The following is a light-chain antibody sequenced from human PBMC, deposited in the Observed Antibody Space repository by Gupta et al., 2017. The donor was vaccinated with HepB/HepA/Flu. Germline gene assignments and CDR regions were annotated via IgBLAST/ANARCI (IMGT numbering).Light chain of an antibody. V-gene: IGKV1-27*01. CDR3: LKHNSVPWT. J-gene: IGKJ1*01. CDR1: QGISNY. CDR2: AAS. Sequence: IQMTQAPSSLSASVGDRVTSTCRASQGISNYLAWYQQKPGKVPKVLIYAASTFQSGVPSRFSGSGSGTDFTLTISSLQPEDVATYYCLKHNSVPWTFGQGTKVEI.